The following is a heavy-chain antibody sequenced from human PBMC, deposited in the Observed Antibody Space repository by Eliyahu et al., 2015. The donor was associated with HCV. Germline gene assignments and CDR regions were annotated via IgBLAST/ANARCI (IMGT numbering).Heavy chain of an antibody. V-gene: IGHV3-23*01. J-gene: IGHJ3*02. Sequence: EVQLLESGGGLVQPGGSLRLSCAASGFTFSSYAMSWVRQAPGRGLEWVSAISGSGGSTYYADSVKGRFTISRDNSKNTLYLQMNSLRAEDTAVYYCAKETGGRRITIFGAPTTPRPRGGAFDIWGQGTMVTVSS. CDR2: ISGSGGST. D-gene: IGHD3-3*01. CDR3: AKETGGRRITIFGAPTTPRPRGGAFDI. CDR1: GFTFSSYA.